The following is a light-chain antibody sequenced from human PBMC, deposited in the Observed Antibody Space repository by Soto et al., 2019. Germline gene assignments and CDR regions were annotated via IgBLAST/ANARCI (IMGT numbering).Light chain of an antibody. CDR3: MQATQFSWT. CDR1: ESLVQSDGNTY. CDR2: KIT. V-gene: IGKV2-24*01. J-gene: IGKJ1*01. Sequence: IVISQSPLSSPVTVGRPASVSCRASESLVQSDGNTYLSWLHQRPGQPPRLLIYKITKRLPGVPDRISGSGAGTEFTLKIRRVEAEDVGIDYCMQATQFSWTFGQGTKVDIK.